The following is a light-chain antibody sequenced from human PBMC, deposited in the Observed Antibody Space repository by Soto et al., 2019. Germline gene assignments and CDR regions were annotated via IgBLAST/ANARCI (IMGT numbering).Light chain of an antibody. CDR2: DAS. CDR3: LQLYNFSWT. CDR1: QNIRNW. V-gene: IGKV1-5*01. J-gene: IGKJ1*01. Sequence: MTQSPATLSASPGESVTLSCRASQNIRNWLAWYQQKPGRAPKLLIYDASNLEAGVPSRFRGSGSGTDFTLTISRLQPEDFATYYCLQLYNFSWTFGQGTKVDIK.